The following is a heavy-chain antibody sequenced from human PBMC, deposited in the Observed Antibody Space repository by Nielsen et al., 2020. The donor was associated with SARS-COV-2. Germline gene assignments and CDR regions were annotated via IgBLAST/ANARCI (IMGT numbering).Heavy chain of an antibody. V-gene: IGHV4-4*02. CDR2: IYHSGST. Sequence: WMRQPPGEGLEWIGEIYHSGSTNYNTSLKSRVTISVDKSKNQFSLKLSSVTAADTAVYYCAREGCSGGSCLSYWGQGTLVTVSS. CDR3: AREGCSGGSCLSY. D-gene: IGHD2-15*01. J-gene: IGHJ4*02.